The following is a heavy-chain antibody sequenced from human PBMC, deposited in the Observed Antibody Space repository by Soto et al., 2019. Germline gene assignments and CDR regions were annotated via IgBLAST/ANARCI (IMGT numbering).Heavy chain of an antibody. CDR2: IYYSAST. V-gene: IGHV4-30-4*01. J-gene: IGHJ6*02. CDR3: ARDSRTPSGGMDV. Sequence: QVQLQESGPGLVKPSQTLSLTCTVSGGSINSGDYHWTWIRQFPGKGLEWIGGIYYSASTYYNPALVSRITISLDTSKNQFSLKLTSVTAADTAVYYCARDSRTPSGGMDVWGQGTTVTVS. CDR1: GGSINSGDYH.